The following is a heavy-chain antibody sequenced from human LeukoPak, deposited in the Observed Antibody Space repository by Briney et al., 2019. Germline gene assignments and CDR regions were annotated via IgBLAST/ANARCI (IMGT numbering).Heavy chain of an antibody. J-gene: IGHJ4*02. Sequence: GGSLRLSCAAPGFTFSSYGMHWVRQAPGKGLEWVAVIWYDGSNKYYADSVKGRFTISRDNSKNTLYLQMNSLRAEDTAVYCCAKGSLDYWGQGTLVTVSS. D-gene: IGHD2-15*01. CDR3: AKGSLDY. V-gene: IGHV3-33*06. CDR1: GFTFSSYG. CDR2: IWYDGSNK.